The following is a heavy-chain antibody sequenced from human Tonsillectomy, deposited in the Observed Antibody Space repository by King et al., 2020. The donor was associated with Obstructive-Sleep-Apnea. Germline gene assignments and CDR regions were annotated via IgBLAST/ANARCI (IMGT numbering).Heavy chain of an antibody. J-gene: IGHJ5*02. Sequence: QLQESGPGLVKPSETLSLTCTVSGGSISSSSYYWGWIRQPPGKGLEWIGSIYYSGSTYYNPSLKSRVTISVDTSKNQFSLKLSSVTAADTAVYYCARDYVPRWQQLVRGNWFDPWGQGTLVTVSS. CDR2: IYYSGST. V-gene: IGHV4-39*07. CDR1: GGSISSSSYY. CDR3: ARDYVPRWQQLVRGNWFDP. D-gene: IGHD6-13*01.